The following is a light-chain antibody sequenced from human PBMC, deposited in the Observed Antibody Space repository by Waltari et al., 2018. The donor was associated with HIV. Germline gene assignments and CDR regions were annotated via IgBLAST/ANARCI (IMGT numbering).Light chain of an antibody. CDR2: TDN. Sequence: SHELTQSPSVSVSPRQTARITCSGDALSRQYAYWYQQKPGQAPVLVIYTDNERPSGIPERFSGSSSGTTVTLTISGVQAEDEADYYCQSADSSGTYWVFGGGTKLTVL. J-gene: IGLJ3*02. V-gene: IGLV3-25*03. CDR3: QSADSSGTYWV. CDR1: ALSRQY.